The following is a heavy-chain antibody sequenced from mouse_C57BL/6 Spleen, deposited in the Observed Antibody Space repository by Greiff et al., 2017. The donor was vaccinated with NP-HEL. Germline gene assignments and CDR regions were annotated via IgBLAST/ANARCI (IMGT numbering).Heavy chain of an antibody. V-gene: IGHV5-6*01. CDR3: ARQNYGSSPHFDY. CDR1: GFTFSSYG. J-gene: IGHJ2*01. D-gene: IGHD1-1*01. Sequence: EVKLQESGGDLVKPGGSLKLSCAASGFTFSSYGMSWVRQTPDKRLEWVATISSGGSYTYYPDSVKGRFTISRDNAKNTLYLQMSSLKSEDTAMYYCARQNYGSSPHFDYWGQGTTLTVSS. CDR2: ISSGGSYT.